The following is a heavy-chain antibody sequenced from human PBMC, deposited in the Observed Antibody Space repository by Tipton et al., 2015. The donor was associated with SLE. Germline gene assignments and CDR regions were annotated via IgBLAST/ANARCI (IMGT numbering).Heavy chain of an antibody. Sequence: TLSLTCTVSGGSISSYYWSWIRQPPGKGLEWVSVIYSGGSTYYADSVKGRFTISRHNSKNTLYLQMNSLRAEDTAVYYCARDYNGAFDIWGQGTMVTVSS. CDR2: IYSGGST. J-gene: IGHJ3*02. D-gene: IGHD1-14*01. V-gene: IGHV3-53*04. CDR3: ARDYNGAFDI. CDR1: GGSISSYY.